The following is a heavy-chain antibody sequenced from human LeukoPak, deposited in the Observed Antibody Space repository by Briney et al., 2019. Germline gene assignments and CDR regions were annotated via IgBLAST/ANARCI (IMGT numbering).Heavy chain of an antibody. V-gene: IGHV3-53*01. Sequence: GGSLRLTCAASGFSVSSNYLSWVRQAPGKGLEWVSLISASGGSTYYADSVKGRFTISRDNSKNTLYLQMNSLRAEDTAVYYCARDLITMVRGVRRHDAFDIWGQGTMVTVSS. CDR3: ARDLITMVRGVRRHDAFDI. J-gene: IGHJ3*02. D-gene: IGHD3-10*01. CDR2: ISASGGST. CDR1: GFSVSSNY.